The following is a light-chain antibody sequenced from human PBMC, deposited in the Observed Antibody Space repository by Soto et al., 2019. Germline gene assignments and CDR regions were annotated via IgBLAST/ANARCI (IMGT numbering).Light chain of an antibody. V-gene: IGKV3-11*01. J-gene: IGKJ3*01. Sequence: EIVLTQSPATLSLSPGEGATLSCRASQSVSSYLAWYQQKPGQAPRLLIYDASNRATGIPARFSGSGSGTDFTLTISSLEPEDFAVYYCQQRSNWPPIFGPGTKVDIK. CDR3: QQRSNWPPI. CDR2: DAS. CDR1: QSVSSY.